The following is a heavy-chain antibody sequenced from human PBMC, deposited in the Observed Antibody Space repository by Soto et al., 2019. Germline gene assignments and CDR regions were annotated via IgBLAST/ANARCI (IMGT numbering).Heavy chain of an antibody. CDR1: GFAFSAYA. CDR2: ISAASGTT. V-gene: IGHV3-23*01. Sequence: EVQLLESGGGFVQPGGSLRLSCAASGFAFSAYAMTWVRQAPGKGLEWVSGISAASGTTSYADSVQGRFTVSRDNSKNTVYLQMNSLRVEDTAVYYCAKDTASRLGREGGVDFWGHGTLVAVSS. D-gene: IGHD6-19*01. J-gene: IGHJ4*01. CDR3: AKDTASRLGREGGVDF.